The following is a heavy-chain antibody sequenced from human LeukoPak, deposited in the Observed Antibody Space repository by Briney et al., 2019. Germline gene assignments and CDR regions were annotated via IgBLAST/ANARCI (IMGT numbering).Heavy chain of an antibody. V-gene: IGHV3-30*02. Sequence: GGSLRLSCAASGIDFRASGMHWVRQAPGMGLEWVTFIQTDGRDKYYAASVAGRFTISRDNSKNTVYLNMNNLRPDDRALYYCAREGGTVVIGRFDYWGQGTLVTVS. CDR3: AREGGTVVIGRFDY. J-gene: IGHJ4*02. D-gene: IGHD2-2*01. CDR2: IQTDGRDK. CDR1: GIDFRASG.